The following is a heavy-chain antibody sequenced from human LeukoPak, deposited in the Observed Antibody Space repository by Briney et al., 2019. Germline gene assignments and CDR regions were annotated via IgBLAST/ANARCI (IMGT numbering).Heavy chain of an antibody. CDR1: GGSFSGYY. D-gene: IGHD3-3*01. CDR2: INHSGST. Sequence: SETLSLTCAVYGGSFSGYYWSWIRQPPGKGLEWIGEINHSGSTNYNPSLKSRVTISVDTSKNQFSLKLSSVTAADTAVYYCARHEGLYDFWSGYLRPLAFDIWGQGTMVIVSS. CDR3: ARHEGLYDFWSGYLRPLAFDI. J-gene: IGHJ3*02. V-gene: IGHV4-34*01.